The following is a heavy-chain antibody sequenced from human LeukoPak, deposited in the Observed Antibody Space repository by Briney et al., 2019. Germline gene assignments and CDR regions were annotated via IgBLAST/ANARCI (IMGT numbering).Heavy chain of an antibody. J-gene: IGHJ4*02. CDR2: IIPIFGTA. CDR1: GGTFSSYA. Sequence: APVNVSCKASGGTFSSYAISWVRQAPGQGLEWMGGIIPIFGTANYAQKFQGRVTITADESTSTAYMELSSLRSEDTAVYYCARTLEYSSSSGDYWGQGTLVTVSS. CDR3: ARTLEYSSSSGDY. D-gene: IGHD6-6*01. V-gene: IGHV1-69*13.